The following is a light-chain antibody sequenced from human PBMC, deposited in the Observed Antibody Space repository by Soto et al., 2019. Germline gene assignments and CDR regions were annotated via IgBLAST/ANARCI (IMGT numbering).Light chain of an antibody. CDR1: SSNIGTSS. Sequence: QSVLTQPHSASGTPGQRVTISCSGSSSNIGTSSVHWFQQLPGTAPKLLISTTNQRPSGVPERFSGSKSGTSASLAISGLQYEDEDDYYCAAGDDSLNGHVFGTGTKVTVL. CDR2: TTN. J-gene: IGLJ1*01. V-gene: IGLV1-44*01. CDR3: AAGDDSLNGHV.